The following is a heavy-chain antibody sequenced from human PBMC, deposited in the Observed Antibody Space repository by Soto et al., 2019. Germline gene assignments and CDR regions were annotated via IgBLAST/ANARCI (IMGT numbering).Heavy chain of an antibody. Sequence: EVQLLESGGGLVQPGVSLRISCAASGFTFSSYAMSWFRQAPGKGLECLSTISGSGGSAYYADSVKGRFTITRDNSKNTLHLQMNRLRAEDTAVYYCAKASDYDDILTVLHWGQGTLVTVSA. D-gene: IGHD3-9*01. CDR2: ISGSGGSA. V-gene: IGHV3-23*01. CDR1: GFTFSSYA. CDR3: AKASDYDDILTVLH. J-gene: IGHJ4*02.